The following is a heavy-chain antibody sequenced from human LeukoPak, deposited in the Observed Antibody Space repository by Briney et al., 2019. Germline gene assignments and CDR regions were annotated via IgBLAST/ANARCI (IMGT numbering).Heavy chain of an antibody. D-gene: IGHD3/OR15-3a*01. CDR3: ARDQYDTWSRRGNFDS. CDR1: GFTFSRYS. J-gene: IGHJ4*02. Sequence: GGSLRLSCAASGFTFSRYSMNWVRQAPGKGLEWVSFISSGSTTIYYADSVEGRFTISRDNTKNSLYLQMNSLRAEDTAVFYCARDQYDTWSRRGNFDSWGQGTLVIVSS. CDR2: ISSGSTTI. V-gene: IGHV3-48*04.